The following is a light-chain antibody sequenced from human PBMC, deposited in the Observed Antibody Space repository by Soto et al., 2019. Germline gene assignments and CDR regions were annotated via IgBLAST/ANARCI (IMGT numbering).Light chain of an antibody. CDR1: QSVSSSY. J-gene: IGKJ5*01. Sequence: EIVLTQSPATLSLSPGERSTLSCRASQSVSSSYLAWYQQKPGQAPRLLIYGASSRATGIPDRFSGSGSGTDFTLTISRLEPEDFAVYYCQQCGSSPITFGQGTRLEI. V-gene: IGKV3-20*01. CDR3: QQCGSSPIT. CDR2: GAS.